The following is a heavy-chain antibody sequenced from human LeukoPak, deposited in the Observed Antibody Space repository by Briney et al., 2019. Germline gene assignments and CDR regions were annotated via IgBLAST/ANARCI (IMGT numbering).Heavy chain of an antibody. CDR3: ARAVAARTYYYYYGMDV. J-gene: IGHJ6*02. CDR1: GGSFSGYY. V-gene: IGHV4-34*01. Sequence: SETLSLTCAVYGGSFSGYYWSWIRQPPGKGLEWIGEINHSGSTNYNPSLKSRATISVDTSKNQFSLKLSSVTAADTAVYYCARAVAARTYYYYYGMDVWGQGTTVTVSS. D-gene: IGHD6-6*01. CDR2: INHSGST.